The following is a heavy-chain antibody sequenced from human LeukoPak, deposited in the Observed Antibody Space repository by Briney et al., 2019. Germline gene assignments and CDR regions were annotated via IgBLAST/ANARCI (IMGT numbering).Heavy chain of an antibody. CDR3: AGDSGYFDAFDI. CDR2: IDHSGNP. Sequence: PSETLSLTCTVSGGSISSSSYYWGWIRQTPGKGLEWIGEIDHSGNPYYNPSLKSRVNIFADTSKNQFSLKLTSVTAAETAVYYCAGDSGYFDAFDIWGQGTMVTVSS. CDR1: GGSISSSSYY. V-gene: IGHV4-39*07. J-gene: IGHJ3*02. D-gene: IGHD5-12*01.